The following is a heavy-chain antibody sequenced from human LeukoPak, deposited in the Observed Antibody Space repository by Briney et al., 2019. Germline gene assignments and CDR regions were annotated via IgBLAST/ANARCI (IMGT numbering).Heavy chain of an antibody. CDR1: GFTFDTSG. CDR2: ISGNSANI. J-gene: IGHJ4*02. D-gene: IGHD2-21*02. V-gene: IGHV3-23*01. Sequence: PGGSLRLSCAASGFTFDTSGMSWVRQAPGKGVEWVSAISGNSANIYYADSVKGRFTISRDNSKSTLYLQMNSLRAEDTAVYYCAKDGIGCGGDCYSDYWGQGTLVTVSS. CDR3: AKDGIGCGGDCYSDY.